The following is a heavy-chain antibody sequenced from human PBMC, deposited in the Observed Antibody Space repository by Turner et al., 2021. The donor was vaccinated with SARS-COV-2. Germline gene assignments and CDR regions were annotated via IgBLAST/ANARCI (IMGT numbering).Heavy chain of an antibody. J-gene: IGHJ4*02. CDR1: GFTVSSNY. Sequence: VQLVASGGGVVQSGRSLRLSCAASGFTVSSNYMSWVRRAPGKGLECVSLIYSGGSTDYADSVKGRFTISRDNSKNTLSLQMNSLRAEDTAVYYCARHKWRRGAFDYWGQGTLVTVSS. V-gene: IGHV3-66*04. CDR3: ARHKWRRGAFDY. D-gene: IGHD5-12*01. CDR2: IYSGGST.